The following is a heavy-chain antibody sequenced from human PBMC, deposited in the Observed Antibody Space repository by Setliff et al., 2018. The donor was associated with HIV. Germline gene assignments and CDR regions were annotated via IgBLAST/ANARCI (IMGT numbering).Heavy chain of an antibody. J-gene: IGHJ4*02. CDR2: IYYSGST. CDR3: AGTTGYTAGRGGYFDY. Sequence: ETLSLTCTVSGGSISSYYWSWIRQPPGKGLEWIGYIYYSGSTNYKPSLKNRVTTSEDTSKNQISLKMTSVTAADEAVYYCAGTTGYTAGRGGYFDYLGQGLQVTVSS. CDR1: GGSISSYY. D-gene: IGHD3-16*02. V-gene: IGHV4-59*01.